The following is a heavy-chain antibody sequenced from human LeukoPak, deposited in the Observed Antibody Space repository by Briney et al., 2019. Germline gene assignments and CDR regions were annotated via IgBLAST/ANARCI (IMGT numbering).Heavy chain of an antibody. CDR1: GFTFSSSA. CDR2: ISYDGSNK. Sequence: GGSLRLSCAASGFTFSSSAMHWVRQAPGKGLEWVGVISYDGSNKYYADSVKGRFTISRDNSKNTLYLQMNSLRAEDTAVYYCARYRYSSGWYGNWFDPWGQGTLVTVSS. D-gene: IGHD6-19*01. CDR3: ARYRYSSGWYGNWFDP. V-gene: IGHV3-30-3*01. J-gene: IGHJ5*02.